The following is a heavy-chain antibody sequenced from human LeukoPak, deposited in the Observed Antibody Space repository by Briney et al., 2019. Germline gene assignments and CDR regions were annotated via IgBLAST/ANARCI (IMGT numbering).Heavy chain of an antibody. CDR3: ARDIKSFHGYGLDY. V-gene: IGHV3-64*01. Sequence: GGSLRLSCAASGFTFSSYAMHWVRQAPGKGLEYVSAISSNGGSTYYANSVKGRFTISRDNSKNTLYLQMGSLRAEDMAVYYCARDIKSFHGYGLDYWGQGTLVTVSS. J-gene: IGHJ4*02. D-gene: IGHD5-12*01. CDR1: GFTFSSYA. CDR2: ISSNGGST.